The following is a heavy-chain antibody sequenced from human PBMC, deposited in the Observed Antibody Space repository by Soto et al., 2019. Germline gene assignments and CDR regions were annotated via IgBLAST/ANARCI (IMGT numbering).Heavy chain of an antibody. CDR3: ARGPWMPQPSGKFDY. V-gene: IGHV1-46*01. Sequence: ASVKGSCKASGYTLTSYYIHWGRQAPGQGLEWMGIINPSGGSTSYAQKFQGRVTMTRDTSTSTVYMELSSLRSEDTAVYYCARGPWMPQPSGKFDYWGQGTLVTVSS. CDR1: GYTLTSYY. J-gene: IGHJ4*02. CDR2: INPSGGST. D-gene: IGHD3-10*01.